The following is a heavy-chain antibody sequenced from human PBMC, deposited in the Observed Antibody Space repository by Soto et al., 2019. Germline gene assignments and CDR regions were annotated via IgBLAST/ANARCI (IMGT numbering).Heavy chain of an antibody. CDR3: ARESPSSQFYYYGMDV. CDR2: INPNSGGT. CDR1: GYTFTGYY. V-gene: IGHV1-2*02. J-gene: IGHJ6*02. Sequence: ASVKVSCKASGYTFTGYYMHWVRQAPGQGLEWMGWINPNSGGTNYAQKFQGRVTMTRDTSISTAYMELSRLRSDDTAVYYCARESPSSQFYYYGMDVWGQGTTVTVSS.